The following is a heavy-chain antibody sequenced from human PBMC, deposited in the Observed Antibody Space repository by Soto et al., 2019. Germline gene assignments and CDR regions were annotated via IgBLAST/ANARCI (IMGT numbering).Heavy chain of an antibody. J-gene: IGHJ6*02. CDR1: GYTFTTYD. D-gene: IGHD2-2*01. CDR3: ARGLYCISTSCCLPYYYFGLDV. V-gene: IGHV1-8*01. CDR2: MNPNSGNT. Sequence: QVQLVQSGAEVKKPGASVKVSCKASGYTFTTYDINWVRQATGQGLEWMGWMNPNSGNTGYAQKFQGRVTMTRDTSTSTAYMELSNLRSEDTAVYYCARGLYCISTSCCLPYYYFGLDVWGQGTTVTVSS.